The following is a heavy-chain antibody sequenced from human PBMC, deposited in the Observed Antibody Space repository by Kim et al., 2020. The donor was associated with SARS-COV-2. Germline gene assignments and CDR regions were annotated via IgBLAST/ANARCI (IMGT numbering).Heavy chain of an antibody. J-gene: IGHJ4*02. CDR3: AALDSVQVPGGI. V-gene: IGHV3-48*03. Sequence: YVDSVKRRFTMSRDNAKTSLYLQMNSLRTEDTAIYYCAALDSVQVPGGIWGQGTLVTVSS. D-gene: IGHD3-10*01.